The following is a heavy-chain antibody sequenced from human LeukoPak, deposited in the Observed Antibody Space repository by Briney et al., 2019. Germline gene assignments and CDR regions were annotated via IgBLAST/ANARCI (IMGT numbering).Heavy chain of an antibody. D-gene: IGHD1-20*01. V-gene: IGHV3-23*01. CDR1: GFTFSSYS. CDR3: AEKMSITAASQVDY. Sequence: GGSLRFSCAASGFTFSSYSMSWVRQAPGKGLEWVSAISSSGGSTDYTDSVKGRFTISRDNSKNTLYLQMNSLRAEDTAVYYCAEKMSITAASQVDYWGQGTLVTVSS. CDR2: ISSSGGST. J-gene: IGHJ4*02.